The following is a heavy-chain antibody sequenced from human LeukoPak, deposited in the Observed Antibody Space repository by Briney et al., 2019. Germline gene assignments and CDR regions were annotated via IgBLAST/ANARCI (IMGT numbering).Heavy chain of an antibody. CDR3: TTRGGGFYYDSSGYFPEYFQH. CDR2: IKSKTDGGTT. CDR1: GFTFTNAW. J-gene: IGHJ1*01. D-gene: IGHD3-22*01. Sequence: GGSLRLSCAASGFTFTNAWMSWVRQAPGKGLEWVGRIKSKTDGGTTDYAAPVKGRFTISRDDSKNTLYLQMNSLKTEDTAVYYCTTRGGGFYYDSSGYFPEYFQHWGQGTLVTVSS. V-gene: IGHV3-15*01.